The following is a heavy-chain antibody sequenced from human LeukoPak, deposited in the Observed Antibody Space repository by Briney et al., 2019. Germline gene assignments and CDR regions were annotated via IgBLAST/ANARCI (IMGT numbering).Heavy chain of an antibody. CDR2: ISSGGSTI. CDR1: GFTFSSYS. V-gene: IGHV3-21*01. Sequence: GGSLRLSCEASGFTFSSYSMSWVRQAPGQGLEWVAVISSGGSTILHADSVKGRFTISRDNTKKTVWLQMNSLRADDTAVFYCARSEVGNPFDMWGQGTMVSVSS. CDR3: ARSEVGNPFDM. J-gene: IGHJ3*02. D-gene: IGHD1-26*01.